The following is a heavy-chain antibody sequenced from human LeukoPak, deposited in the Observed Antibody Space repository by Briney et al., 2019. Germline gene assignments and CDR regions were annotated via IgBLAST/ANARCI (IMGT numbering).Heavy chain of an antibody. D-gene: IGHD5-24*01. Sequence: ASVKVSCKVSGYTLTELSMHWVRQAPGKGLEWMGGFDPEDGETIYAQKFQGRVTMTEDTSTDTAYMELSSLRSEDTAVYYCATGGALGGLHTYYFDYWGQGTLVTVSS. V-gene: IGHV1-24*01. CDR2: FDPEDGET. CDR1: GYTLTELS. CDR3: ATGGALGGLHTYYFDY. J-gene: IGHJ4*02.